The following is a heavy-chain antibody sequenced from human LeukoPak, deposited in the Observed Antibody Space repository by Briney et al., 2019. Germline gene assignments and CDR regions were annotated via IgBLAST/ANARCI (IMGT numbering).Heavy chain of an antibody. CDR3: ARGPHYDSSGYYYGDY. CDR1: GGSFSGYY. D-gene: IGHD3-22*01. J-gene: IGHJ4*02. Sequence: SETLSLTCAVYGGSFSGYYWSWIRQPPGKGLEWIGEINHSGSTNYNPSLKSRVTISVDTSKNQFSLKLSSVTAADTAVYYCARGPHYDSSGYYYGDYWGQGTLSPSPQ. CDR2: INHSGST. V-gene: IGHV4-34*01.